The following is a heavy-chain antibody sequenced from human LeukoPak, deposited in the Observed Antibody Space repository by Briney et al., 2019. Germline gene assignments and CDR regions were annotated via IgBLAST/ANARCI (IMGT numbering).Heavy chain of an antibody. V-gene: IGHV3-23*01. CDR3: AELGITMIGGV. Sequence: GGSLRLSCAASGFTFSNHGMNWVRQAPGKGLERVSGISPSGDITYYADSVKGRFTISRDNAKNSLYLQMNSLRAEDTAVYYCAELGITMIGGVWGKGTTVTISS. D-gene: IGHD3-10*02. CDR1: GFTFSNHG. J-gene: IGHJ6*04. CDR2: ISPSGDIT.